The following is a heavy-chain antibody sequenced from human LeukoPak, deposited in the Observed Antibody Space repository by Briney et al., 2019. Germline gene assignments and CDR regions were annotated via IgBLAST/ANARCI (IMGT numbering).Heavy chain of an antibody. V-gene: IGHV1-18*01. Sequence: ASVKVSCTASGYTFTPYGISWVRQAPGQGPEWMGWISAYNGNTNYAQKLQGRVTMTTDTSTSTAYMELRSLRSDDTAVYYCARDGRARGSYLWFWGQGTLVTVSS. CDR3: ARDGRARGSYLWF. D-gene: IGHD1-26*01. J-gene: IGHJ4*02. CDR2: ISAYNGNT. CDR1: GYTFTPYG.